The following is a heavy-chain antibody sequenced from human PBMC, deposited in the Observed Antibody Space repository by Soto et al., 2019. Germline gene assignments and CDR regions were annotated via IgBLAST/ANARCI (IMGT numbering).Heavy chain of an antibody. CDR1: GYKFTNYG. J-gene: IGHJ3*01. D-gene: IGHD6-19*01. CDR3: ARVRGTSITVDGVAFDL. V-gene: IGHV1-18*01. CDR2: ISTDNGIT. Sequence: QVPLVQSGPEVKRTGASVKGSCKASGYKFTNYGISWVRQAPGQGLDWMGWISTDNGITNTAQKVKVRVTMTTDTSTTTAYMELQSLRADDTAVYYCARVRGTSITVDGVAFDLWGQGTMVTVSS.